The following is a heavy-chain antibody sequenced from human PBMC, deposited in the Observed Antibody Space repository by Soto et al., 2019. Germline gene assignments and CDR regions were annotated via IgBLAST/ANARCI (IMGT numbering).Heavy chain of an antibody. V-gene: IGHV3-23*01. Sequence: EVQLLESGGGLVQPGGSLRLSCAASGFTFSAYAINWVRQAPGNGLEWVSAISGSGGSINYADSVRGGFTISRDNSKNTRYLQMHSRRDGDTAVYHCVKGYWKADGGGEGTTVTVSS. CDR2: ISGSGGSI. CDR3: VKGYWKADG. D-gene: IGHD1-1*01. J-gene: IGHJ6*04. CDR1: GFTFSAYA.